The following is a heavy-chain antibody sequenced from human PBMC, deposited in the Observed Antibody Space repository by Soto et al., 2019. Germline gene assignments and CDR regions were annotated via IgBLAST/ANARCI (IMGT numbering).Heavy chain of an antibody. D-gene: IGHD6-19*01. Sequence: ASVKVSCKASGYTFTGYYMHWVRQAPGQGLEWLGWINPNSGGTNYAQKFQGWVTMTRDTSISTAYMELSRLTSDDTATYYCARQRYSSGGNYFQHWGQGTRVTVSS. V-gene: IGHV1-2*04. CDR2: INPNSGGT. CDR1: GYTFTGYY. J-gene: IGHJ1*01. CDR3: ARQRYSSGGNYFQH.